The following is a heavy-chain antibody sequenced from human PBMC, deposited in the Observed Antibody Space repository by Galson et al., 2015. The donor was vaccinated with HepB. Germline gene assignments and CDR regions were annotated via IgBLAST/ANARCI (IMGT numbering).Heavy chain of an antibody. CDR3: ARHWTPYCSGDSCLPRQASASTLDP. J-gene: IGHJ5*02. V-gene: IGHV5-10-1*01. CDR1: GYSFTSYW. CDR2: IDPSDSYT. D-gene: IGHD2-15*01. Sequence: QSGAEVKKPGESLRISCKGSGYSFTSYWISWVRQMPGKGLEWMGRIDPSDSYTNYSPSFQGHVTISADKSISTAYLQWSSLKASDTAMYYCARHWTPYCSGDSCLPRQASASTLDPWGQGTLVTVSS.